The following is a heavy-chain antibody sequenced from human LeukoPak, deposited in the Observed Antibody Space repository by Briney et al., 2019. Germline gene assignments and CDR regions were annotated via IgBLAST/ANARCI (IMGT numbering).Heavy chain of an antibody. Sequence: ASVKVSCKASGYTFTGYYMHWVRQAPGQGLEWMGWINPNSGGTNYAQKFQGRVTMTRDTSISTAYMELSRLRSDDTAVYYCARPIGYCTNGVCSRAAFDIWGQGTMVTVSS. D-gene: IGHD2-8*01. CDR3: ARPIGYCTNGVCSRAAFDI. CDR1: GYTFTGYY. V-gene: IGHV1-2*02. CDR2: INPNSGGT. J-gene: IGHJ3*02.